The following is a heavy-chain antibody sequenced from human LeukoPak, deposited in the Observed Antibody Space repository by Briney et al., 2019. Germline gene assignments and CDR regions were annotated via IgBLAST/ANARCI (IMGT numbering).Heavy chain of an antibody. CDR2: IYYSGST. V-gene: IGHV4-39*01. J-gene: IGHJ4*02. D-gene: IGHD3-3*01. CDR3: ARRPPRPDYDFWSGPMTYYFDY. CDR1: GGSISSSSYC. Sequence: SQTLSLTCAVSGGSISSSSYCWGWIRQPPGKGLEWIGSIYYSGSTYYNPSLKSRVTISVDTSKNQFSLKLSSVTAADTAVYYCARRPPRPDYDFWSGPMTYYFDYWGQGTLVTVSS.